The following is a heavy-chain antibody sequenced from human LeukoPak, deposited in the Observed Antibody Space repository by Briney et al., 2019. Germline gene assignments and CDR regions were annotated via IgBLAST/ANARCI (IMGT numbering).Heavy chain of an antibody. CDR1: GYTFPDYY. Sequence: ASVKISCKVSGYTFPDYYMHWVQQAPGKGLEWMGLVDPEDGETIYEEKFQGRVTITADTSTDTAYMELSSLRSEDTAVYYCATGPYYYDSSGYSLGYWGQGTLVTVSS. CDR3: ATGPYYYDSSGYSLGY. J-gene: IGHJ4*02. D-gene: IGHD3-22*01. CDR2: VDPEDGET. V-gene: IGHV1-69-2*01.